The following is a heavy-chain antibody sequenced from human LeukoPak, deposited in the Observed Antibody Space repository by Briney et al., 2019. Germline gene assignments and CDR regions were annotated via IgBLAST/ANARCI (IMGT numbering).Heavy chain of an antibody. J-gene: IGHJ3*02. Sequence: SETLSLTCTVSGGSVSSGSYYWSWIRQPPGTGVEWIGYIYYSGSTNYNPSLKSRVTISVDTSKNQFSLKLSSVTAADTAVYYCARSVIPGDAFDIWGQGTMVTVSS. D-gene: IGHD3-16*02. CDR3: ARSVIPGDAFDI. CDR2: IYYSGST. V-gene: IGHV4-61*01. CDR1: GGSVSSGSYY.